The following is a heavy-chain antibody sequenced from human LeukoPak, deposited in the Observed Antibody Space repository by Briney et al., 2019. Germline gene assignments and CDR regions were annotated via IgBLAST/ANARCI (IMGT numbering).Heavy chain of an antibody. CDR3: ARARGGYDFDY. CDR1: GFIVSSNY. J-gene: IGHJ4*02. Sequence: GGSLRLSCAASGFIVSSNYMSWVRQAPGKGLEWVSVIYSGGTTKYADSVKGRFTISRDNSKNTLYLQMNSLRAEDTAVYYCARARGGYDFDYWGQGTLVTVSS. V-gene: IGHV3-53*01. D-gene: IGHD5-12*01. CDR2: IYSGGTT.